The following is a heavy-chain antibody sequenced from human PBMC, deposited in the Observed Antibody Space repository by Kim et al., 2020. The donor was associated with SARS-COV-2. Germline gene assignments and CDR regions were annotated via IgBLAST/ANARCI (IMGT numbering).Heavy chain of an antibody. J-gene: IGHJ5*02. CDR1: GFTFSSYA. CDR3: AKVKGGAAAVRWFDP. CDR2: ISGSGGST. V-gene: IGHV3-23*01. Sequence: GGSLRLSCEASGFTFSSYAMSWVRQAPGKGLEWVSAISGSGGSTYYADSVKGRFTISRDNSKNTLYLQMNSLRAEDTAVYYCAKVKGGAAAVRWFDPWGQGTLVTVSS. D-gene: IGHD6-13*01.